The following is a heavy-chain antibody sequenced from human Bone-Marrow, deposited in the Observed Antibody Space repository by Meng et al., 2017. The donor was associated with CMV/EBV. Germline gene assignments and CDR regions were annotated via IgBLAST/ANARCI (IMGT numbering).Heavy chain of an antibody. V-gene: IGHV1-69*10. Sequence: SVKVSCKASGYTFTGYYMHWVRQAPGQGLEWMGGIIPILGIANYAQKFQGRVTITADKSTSTAYMELSSLRSEDTAVYYCAREGYYYDSSGYYVTYYYYGMDVWGQGTTVTVSS. J-gene: IGHJ6*02. D-gene: IGHD3-22*01. CDR1: GYTFTGYY. CDR2: IIPILGIA. CDR3: AREGYYYDSSGYYVTYYYYGMDV.